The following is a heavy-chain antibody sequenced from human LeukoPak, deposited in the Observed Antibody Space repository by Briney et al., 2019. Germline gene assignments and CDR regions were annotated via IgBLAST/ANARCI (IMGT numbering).Heavy chain of an antibody. CDR2: IIPIFGTA. Sequence: EASVKVSCKASGGTFSSYAISWVRQAPGQGLEWMGGIIPIFGTANYAQKFQGRVTITADESTSTAYMELSSLRSEDTAVYYCARGGCSGGSCYSRFRFDYWGQGTLVTVSS. D-gene: IGHD2-15*01. V-gene: IGHV1-69*13. CDR3: ARGGCSGGSCYSRFRFDY. CDR1: GGTFSSYA. J-gene: IGHJ4*02.